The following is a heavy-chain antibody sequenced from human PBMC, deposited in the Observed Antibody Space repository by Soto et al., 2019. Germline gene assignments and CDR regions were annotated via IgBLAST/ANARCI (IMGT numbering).Heavy chain of an antibody. V-gene: IGHV1-3*01. Sequence: ASVKVSCKASGYTFSRYAIHGVLQAPVERLDWMGCINAGKGDRKYSQKFQDRVTITWDTSATTIYMELRSLRSEDTAVYYCARVRTGLGWDYWGQGTLVTVSS. CDR1: GYTFSRYA. D-gene: IGHD6-19*01. J-gene: IGHJ4*02. CDR3: ARVRTGLGWDY. CDR2: INAGKGDR.